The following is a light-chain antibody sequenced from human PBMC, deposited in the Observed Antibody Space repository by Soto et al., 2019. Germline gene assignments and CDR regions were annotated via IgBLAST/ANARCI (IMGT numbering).Light chain of an antibody. CDR1: HSVSSSS. V-gene: IGKV3-20*01. CDR2: GAS. Sequence: NVVSLSPGTLALSKGERASLSCRASHSVSSSSLAWYQQRPGQAPRLLIYGASSRATGIPDRFSGSGSGTDFTLTISRLEPEDFAVYYCQQYGSSPLTFGQGTKVDIK. J-gene: IGKJ1*01. CDR3: QQYGSSPLT.